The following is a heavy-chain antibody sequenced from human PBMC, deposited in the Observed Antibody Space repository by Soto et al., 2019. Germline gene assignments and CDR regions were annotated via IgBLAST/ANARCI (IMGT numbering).Heavy chain of an antibody. D-gene: IGHD2-2*01. CDR1: GFTFSSYA. CDR3: AKDLTSTSRTPEL. V-gene: IGHV3-23*01. J-gene: IGHJ4*02. Sequence: VQLLESGVGLVQPGGSLRLSCAASGFTFSSYAMSWVRQAPGKGLKWVSAISGSGGSTYYADSVKGRFTISRDNSKSTLYLQMNSLRDEDTAVYYCAKDLTSTSRTPELWGQGTLVTVSS. CDR2: ISGSGGST.